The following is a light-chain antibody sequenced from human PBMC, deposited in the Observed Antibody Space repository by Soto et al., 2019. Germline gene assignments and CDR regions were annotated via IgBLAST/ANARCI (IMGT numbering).Light chain of an antibody. CDR2: GAS. V-gene: IGKV3-15*01. CDR1: QSVSSN. Sequence: EIVITQSSATLSVSPGERGTLSCRASQSVSSNLAWYQQKPGQAPRLLIYGASTRATGIPARFSGSGSGTEFTLTISSLQSEDFAVYYCQQYNNWLPWTFCQGTKVDVK. CDR3: QQYNNWLPWT. J-gene: IGKJ1*01.